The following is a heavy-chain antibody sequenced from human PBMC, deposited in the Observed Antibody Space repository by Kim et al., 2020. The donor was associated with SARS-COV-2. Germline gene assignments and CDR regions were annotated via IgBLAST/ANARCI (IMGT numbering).Heavy chain of an antibody. J-gene: IGHJ4*02. Sequence: SVKVSCKASGGTFSSYALSWVRQAPGQGLEWMGGNIPIFGTANYAQKFQGRVTITADESTSTAYMELSSLTSEDTAVYYCVRGVAPGNGFDYWGQGTLVTVSA. CDR3: VRGVAPGNGFDY. D-gene: IGHD4-4*01. CDR2: NIPIFGTA. CDR1: GGTFSSYA. V-gene: IGHV1-69*13.